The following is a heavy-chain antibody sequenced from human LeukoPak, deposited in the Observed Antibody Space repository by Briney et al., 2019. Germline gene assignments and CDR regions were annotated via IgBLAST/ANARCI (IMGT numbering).Heavy chain of an antibody. V-gene: IGHV4-39*01. CDR3: ARRIVSYGSGTYYQSFDY. J-gene: IGHJ4*02. Sequence: PSETLSLTCTVSGGSISRSSYYWGWIRQPPGKGLEWLGSIYYGGDTNYNPSLKSRLTISVDTSKNQFSLKLSSVTAADTAVYYCARRIVSYGSGTYYQSFDYWGQGTLVTVSS. CDR2: IYYGGDT. CDR1: GGSISRSSYY. D-gene: IGHD3-10*01.